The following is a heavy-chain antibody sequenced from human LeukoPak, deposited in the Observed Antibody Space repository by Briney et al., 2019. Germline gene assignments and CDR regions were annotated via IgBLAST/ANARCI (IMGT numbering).Heavy chain of an antibody. CDR2: MYASGST. D-gene: IGHD5-12*01. Sequence: PSETLSLTCTVSGGSIGSSSYYWGWIRQPPGKGLEWIGSMYASGSTYYNPSLKSRVTISVDTSKNQFSLKLSSVTAADTAVYYCARSGSGYLRYYFDYWGQGTLVTVSS. CDR3: ARSGSGYLRYYFDY. V-gene: IGHV4-39*07. CDR1: GGSIGSSSYY. J-gene: IGHJ4*02.